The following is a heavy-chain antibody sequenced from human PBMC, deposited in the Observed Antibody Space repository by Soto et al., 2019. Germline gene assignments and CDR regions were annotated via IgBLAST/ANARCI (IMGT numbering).Heavy chain of an antibody. Sequence: SETLSLTCTVSGGSISSSSYYWGWIRQPPGKGLEWIGSIYYSGSTYYNPSLKSRVTISVDTSKNQFSLKLSSVTAADTAVYYCARHRAPSSGWNVGWFDPWGQGTLVT. D-gene: IGHD6-19*01. CDR3: ARHRAPSSGWNVGWFDP. V-gene: IGHV4-39*01. CDR2: IYYSGST. J-gene: IGHJ5*02. CDR1: GGSISSSSYY.